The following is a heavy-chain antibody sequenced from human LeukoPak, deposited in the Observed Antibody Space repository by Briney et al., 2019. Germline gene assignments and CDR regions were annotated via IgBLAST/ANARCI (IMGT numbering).Heavy chain of an antibody. CDR2: IGRGSDWT. V-gene: IGHV3-23*01. Sequence: GGSLRLSCAASGFTFSSYAMHWIRQAPGRGLEWVSSIGRGSDWTLFADSVKGRFTISRDNSKNTLYLQMNSLRAEDTAVYYRAKDLLSSLLWFGEALQYYYYGMDVWGQGTTVTVSS. J-gene: IGHJ6*02. D-gene: IGHD3-10*01. CDR1: GFTFSSYA. CDR3: AKDLLSSLLWFGEALQYYYYGMDV.